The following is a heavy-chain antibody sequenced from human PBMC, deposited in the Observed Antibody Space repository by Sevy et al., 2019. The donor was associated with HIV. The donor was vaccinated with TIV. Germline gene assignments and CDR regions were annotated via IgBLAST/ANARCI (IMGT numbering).Heavy chain of an antibody. CDR1: GFTFSSYW. CDR2: INSDGSST. Sequence: GGSLRLSCAASGFTFSSYWMHWVRQAPGKGLVWVSRINSDGSSTSYADSVKGRFTISRDNAENTLYLQMNSLRAEDTAVYYCARGPDFWSGYYLSIEYFQHWGQGTLVTVSS. J-gene: IGHJ1*01. V-gene: IGHV3-74*01. D-gene: IGHD3-3*01. CDR3: ARGPDFWSGYYLSIEYFQH.